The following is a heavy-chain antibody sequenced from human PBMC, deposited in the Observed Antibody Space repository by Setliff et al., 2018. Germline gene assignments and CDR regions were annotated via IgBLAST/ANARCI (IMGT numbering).Heavy chain of an antibody. CDR1: GYTFTGYY. V-gene: IGHV1-2*04. D-gene: IGHD5-12*01. J-gene: IGHJ4*02. CDR2: INPNSGGT. CDR3: ARSGWLREYYFDY. Sequence: ASVKVSCKASGYTFTGYYMLWVRQAPGQGLEWMGWINPNSGGTNYAQKFQGWVTMTRDTSISTAYMELSRLRSDDTAVYYCARSGWLREYYFDYWGQGTLVTVSS.